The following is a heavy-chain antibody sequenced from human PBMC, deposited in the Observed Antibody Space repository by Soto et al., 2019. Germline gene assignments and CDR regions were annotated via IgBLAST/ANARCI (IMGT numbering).Heavy chain of an antibody. D-gene: IGHD2-2*01. CDR3: ARDRCSSTSCYWLDAFDI. CDR1: GFTFSSYG. V-gene: IGHV3-33*01. CDR2: IWYDGSNK. J-gene: IGHJ3*02. Sequence: GGSLRLSCAASGFTFSSYGMHWVRQAPGKGLEWVAVIWYDGSNKYYADSVKGRFTISRDNSKNTLYLQMNSLRAEDTAVYYCARDRCSSTSCYWLDAFDIWGQGTMVTVSS.